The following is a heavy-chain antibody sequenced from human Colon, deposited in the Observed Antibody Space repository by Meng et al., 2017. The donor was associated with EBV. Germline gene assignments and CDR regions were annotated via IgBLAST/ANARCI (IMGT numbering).Heavy chain of an antibody. CDR2: IYHSGST. J-gene: IGHJ4*02. Sequence: QVHLRGVGPGLVNLSEPLSLPCSVSGGSISSSHYYWGWVRQPPGKGLQWIGTIYHSGSTSYNPSLQSRVTMFVDTSKNQFSLMLTSVTATDTAVYYCARRRGGSGRNCWGQGTLVTVSS. CDR1: GGSISSSHYY. D-gene: IGHD3-10*01. V-gene: IGHV4-39*01. CDR3: ARRRGGSGRNC.